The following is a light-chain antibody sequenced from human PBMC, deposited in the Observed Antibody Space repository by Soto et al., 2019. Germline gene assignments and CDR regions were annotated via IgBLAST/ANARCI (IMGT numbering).Light chain of an antibody. V-gene: IGKV1-5*01. CDR2: DAS. CDR3: QQYNRYSWT. J-gene: IGKJ1*01. Sequence: DIQMTQSPSTLSASVGDRVTNTCRASQRISSWLAWYQQKPGKAPKLLIYDASSLESGVPSRFSGSGSGTEFTLTISSLQPDDFATYYCQQYNRYSWTFGQGTKVDIK. CDR1: QRISSW.